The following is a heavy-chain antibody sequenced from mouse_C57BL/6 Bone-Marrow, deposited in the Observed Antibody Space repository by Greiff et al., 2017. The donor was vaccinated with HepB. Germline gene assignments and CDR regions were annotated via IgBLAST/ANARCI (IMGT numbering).Heavy chain of an antibody. CDR2: IYPGSGNT. Sequence: QVQLKESGAELVRPGASVKLSCKASGYTFTDYYINWVKQRPGQGLEWIARIYPGSGNTYYNEKFKGKATLTAEKSSSTAYMQLSSLTSEDSAVYFCARNYYYGSSTWFAYWGQGTLVTVSA. D-gene: IGHD1-1*01. V-gene: IGHV1-76*01. CDR3: ARNYYYGSSTWFAY. CDR1: GYTFTDYY. J-gene: IGHJ3*01.